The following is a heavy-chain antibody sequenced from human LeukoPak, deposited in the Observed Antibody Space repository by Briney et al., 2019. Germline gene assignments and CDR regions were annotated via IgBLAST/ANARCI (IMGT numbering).Heavy chain of an antibody. J-gene: IGHJ4*02. D-gene: IGHD3-9*01. CDR2: ISATGSST. CDR3: AKVLSLRYFDWVLYADY. V-gene: IGHV3-23*01. CDR1: GFTFTNYA. Sequence: GGSLRLSCAASGFTFTNYAMTWVRQAPGKGLEWVSSISATGSSTYYADSVKGRFTTSRDNSKNTLFLQMNSLTAEDTAGYYCAKVLSLRYFDWVLYADYWGQGTLVTVSS.